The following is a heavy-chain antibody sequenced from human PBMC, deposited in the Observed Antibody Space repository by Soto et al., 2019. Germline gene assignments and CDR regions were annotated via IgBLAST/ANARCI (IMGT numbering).Heavy chain of an antibody. V-gene: IGHV4-39*01. CDR1: GGSVSSSSYY. D-gene: IGHD3-9*01. CDR3: GRLEGLATISYYFDY. Sequence: QLQLQESGPGLVKPSETLSLTCTVSGGSVSSSSYYWGWVRQPPGKGLEWIGSVYYSGSTYYNPSLETQVPISVHNSKNQFPLKLMSLSAADTAVYYCGRLEGLATISYYFDYWGQGALVTVSS. CDR2: VYYSGST. J-gene: IGHJ4*02.